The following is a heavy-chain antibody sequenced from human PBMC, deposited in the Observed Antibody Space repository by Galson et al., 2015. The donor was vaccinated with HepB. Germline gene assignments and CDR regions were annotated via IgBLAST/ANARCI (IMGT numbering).Heavy chain of an antibody. CDR3: TRRGDFWSGSLSSDFDY. V-gene: IGHV3-73*01. CDR1: GFTFSGSA. J-gene: IGHJ4*02. D-gene: IGHD3-3*01. Sequence: SLRLSCAASGFTFSGSAMHWVRQASGKGLEWVGRIRSKANSYETAYAASVKGRFTISRDDSKNTAYLQMNSLKTEDTAVYYCTRRGDFWSGSLSSDFDYWGQGTLVTVSS. CDR2: IRSKANSYET.